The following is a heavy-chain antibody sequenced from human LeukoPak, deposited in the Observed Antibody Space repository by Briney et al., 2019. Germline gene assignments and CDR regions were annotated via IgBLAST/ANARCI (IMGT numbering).Heavy chain of an antibody. Sequence: GGSLRLSCEASGLSFGDYTMHWVRQAPGKGLEWVSVIYSGGSTYYADSVKGQFTISRDNGKNSLYLQMNSLRAEDTAVYYCARDRLHYGEYEKTFDYWGQGTLVTVSS. CDR3: ARDRLHYGEYEKTFDY. J-gene: IGHJ4*02. CDR2: IYSGGST. CDR1: GLSFGDYT. V-gene: IGHV3-66*01. D-gene: IGHD4-17*01.